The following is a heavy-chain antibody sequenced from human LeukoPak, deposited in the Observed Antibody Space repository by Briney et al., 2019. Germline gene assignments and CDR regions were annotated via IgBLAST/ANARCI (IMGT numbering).Heavy chain of an antibody. D-gene: IGHD2-2*01. CDR3: ASLAGYCSSTSCYGRYAADFDY. CDR2: ISYDGSNK. Sequence: GRSLRLSCAASGFTFSSYGMHWVRQAPGKGLEWVAVISYDGSNKYYADSVKGRFTISRDNSKNTLYLQMNSLRAEDTAVYYCASLAGYCSSTSCYGRYAADFDYWGQGTLVTVSS. V-gene: IGHV3-30*03. CDR1: GFTFSSYG. J-gene: IGHJ4*02.